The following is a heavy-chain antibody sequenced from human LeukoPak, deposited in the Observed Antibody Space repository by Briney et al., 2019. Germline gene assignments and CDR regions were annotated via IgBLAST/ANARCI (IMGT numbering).Heavy chain of an antibody. V-gene: IGHV1-2*02. Sequence: GPTVKVSCKASGYTFSNYYIHWVRQAPGQGLEWMGWINPKSGGTKYAQRFQGRFTMTRDTSISTAYMELTGLRSDDTAVYYCARDPSHYYYMDVWGKGTTVIVSS. CDR2: INPKSGGT. J-gene: IGHJ6*03. D-gene: IGHD6-6*01. CDR1: GYTFSNYY. CDR3: ARDPSHYYYMDV.